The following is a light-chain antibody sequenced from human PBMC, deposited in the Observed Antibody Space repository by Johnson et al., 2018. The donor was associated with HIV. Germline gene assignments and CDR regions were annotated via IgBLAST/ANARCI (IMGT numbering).Light chain of an antibody. CDR3: GTWDSSLSVYV. V-gene: IGLV1-51*02. Sequence: QPVLTQPPSVSAAPGQKVTISCSGSNSNIGNNYVSWYQQLPGTAPKLLIYENNQRSSGIPDRFSGSKSATSATLGITGLQTGDEADYYCGTWDSSLSVYVVGSGTKVTVL. J-gene: IGLJ1*01. CDR2: ENN. CDR1: NSNIGNNY.